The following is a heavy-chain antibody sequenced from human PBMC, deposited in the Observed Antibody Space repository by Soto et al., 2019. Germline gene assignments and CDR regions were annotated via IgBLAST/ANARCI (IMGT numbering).Heavy chain of an antibody. Sequence: QVQLKESGPGLVKPSQTLSLTCSVSGGSIGSGDYYWSLVRQSPGKGLEWIGYIYYTGNTYYNPSLGSRVTYSLDTSQNQLSLRRSDVTDADTAVYYCAGDSRLRAESGTRPLYYFDYWGQGTLVTVSS. D-gene: IGHD1-1*01. CDR1: GGSIGSGDYY. J-gene: IGHJ4*02. CDR3: AGDSRLRAESGTRPLYYFDY. V-gene: IGHV4-30-4*01. CDR2: IYYTGNT.